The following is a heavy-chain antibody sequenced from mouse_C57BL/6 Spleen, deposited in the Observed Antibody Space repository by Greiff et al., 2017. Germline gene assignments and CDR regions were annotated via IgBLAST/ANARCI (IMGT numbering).Heavy chain of an antibody. CDR1: GYTFTSYW. D-gene: IGHD1-1*01. Sequence: VQLQQPGAELVKPGASVKMSCKASGYTFTSYWITWVKQRPGQGLEWIGEIYPGSGSTNYNEKFKSKATLTVDTSYSTAYMQLSSLTSEDSAVYYCARERDYYGSSFWGQGTTLTVSS. V-gene: IGHV1-55*01. J-gene: IGHJ2*01. CDR2: IYPGSGST. CDR3: ARERDYYGSSF.